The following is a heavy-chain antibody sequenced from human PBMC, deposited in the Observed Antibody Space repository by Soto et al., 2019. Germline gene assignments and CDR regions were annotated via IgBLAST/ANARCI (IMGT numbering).Heavy chain of an antibody. V-gene: IGHV2-5*02. J-gene: IGHJ4*02. Sequence: QITLKESGPTLVKPTQTLTLTCTFSGFSLSTSRVGVVWIRQSPGKALEWLAVIYWDGYKHYSPSLKSRLTITEDTSKNQVVLTITNMDPVDTATYYCAHKGYGDYPLDYWGQGTLVTVSS. CDR2: IYWDGYK. D-gene: IGHD4-17*01. CDR1: GFSLSTSRVG. CDR3: AHKGYGDYPLDY.